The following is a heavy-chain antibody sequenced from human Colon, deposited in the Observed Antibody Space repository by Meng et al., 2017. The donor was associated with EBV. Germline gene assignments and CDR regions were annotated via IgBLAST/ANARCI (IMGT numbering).Heavy chain of an antibody. CDR3: AGVLPYFDWLLAGFNY. J-gene: IGHJ4*02. D-gene: IGHD3-9*01. Sequence: RHQPEARPGLVGLLRTLSRTSPVSGGSGCNCSYYWGWSRQEPGKELEWCGSVYYTGSSYYNPSLMSRVTILVDTTKSQFSLQLTSVTAAETAVYYCAGVLPYFDWLLAGFNYWGQGTLVTVSS. CDR2: VYYTGSS. V-gene: IGHV4-39*07. CDR1: GGSGCNCSYY.